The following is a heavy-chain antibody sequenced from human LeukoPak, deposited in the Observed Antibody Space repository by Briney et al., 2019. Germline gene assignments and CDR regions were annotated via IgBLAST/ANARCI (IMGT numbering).Heavy chain of an antibody. D-gene: IGHD3-10*01. CDR3: ARAVRGVASVDY. V-gene: IGHV3-64*01. CDR1: GFTFSSYA. CDR2: ISTSGSTT. J-gene: IGHJ4*02. Sequence: GGSLRLSCAVSGFTFSSYAMHWVRQAPGKGLECVSAISTSGSTTYYANSVKGRFTISRDNSNNTLYLQMGSLRVEDMAVYYCARAVRGVASVDYWGQGTLVTVSS.